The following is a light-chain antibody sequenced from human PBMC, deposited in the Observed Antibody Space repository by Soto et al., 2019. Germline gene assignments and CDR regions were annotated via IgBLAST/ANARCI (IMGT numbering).Light chain of an antibody. CDR1: QSVSSSN. V-gene: IGKV3-11*01. Sequence: EIVLTQSPATLSLSPGERATLSCRASQSVSSSNLAWYQHKPGQAPRLLIYDASNRATGIPARFSGSGSGTDFTLTISSLEPEDFAVYYCQQRSNWPITIGQGTRLEIK. CDR3: QQRSNWPIT. CDR2: DAS. J-gene: IGKJ5*01.